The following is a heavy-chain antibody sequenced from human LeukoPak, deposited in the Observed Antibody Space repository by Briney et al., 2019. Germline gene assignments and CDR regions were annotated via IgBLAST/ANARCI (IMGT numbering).Heavy chain of an antibody. Sequence: SETLPLTCTVSGGSISSYYWSWIRQPPGKGLEWIGYIYYSGSTNYNPSLKSRVTISVDTSKNQFSLKLSSVTAADTAVYYCARLSHQSTMTFDYWGQGTLVTVSS. V-gene: IGHV4-59*08. D-gene: IGHD3-22*01. CDR3: ARLSHQSTMTFDY. CDR1: GGSISSYY. CDR2: IYYSGST. J-gene: IGHJ4*02.